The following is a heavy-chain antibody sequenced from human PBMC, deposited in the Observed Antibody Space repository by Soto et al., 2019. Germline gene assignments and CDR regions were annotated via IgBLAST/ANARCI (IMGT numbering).Heavy chain of an antibody. D-gene: IGHD2-21*02. CDR2: INPNSGDT. Sequence: QAQLVQSGAEVKKPGASVEVSCEASGYTFTSYYMHWVRQAPGQGLEWMGWINPNSGDTKYAQKFRGRVTMTSDRSSTTAYMEVKMLTSDDTAVYYCARQLAYCCGDCFTEHVDYWGQGPLVTVSS. CDR3: ARQLAYCCGDCFTEHVDY. V-gene: IGHV1-2*02. CDR1: GYTFTSYY. J-gene: IGHJ4*02.